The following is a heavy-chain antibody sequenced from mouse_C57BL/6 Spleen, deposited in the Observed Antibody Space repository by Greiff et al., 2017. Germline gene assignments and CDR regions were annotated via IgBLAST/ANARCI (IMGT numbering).Heavy chain of an antibody. D-gene: IGHD1-1*01. CDR3: AREGITTVEGDYFDY. CDR2: IHPNSGST. V-gene: IGHV1-64*01. J-gene: IGHJ2*01. CDR1: GYTFTSYW. Sequence: VQLQQPGAELVKPGASVKLSCKASGYTFTSYWMHWVKQRPGQGLEWIGMIHPNSGSTNYNEKFKSKATLTVDKSSSTAYMQLSSLTSEDSAVYYCAREGITTVEGDYFDYWGQGTTLTVSS.